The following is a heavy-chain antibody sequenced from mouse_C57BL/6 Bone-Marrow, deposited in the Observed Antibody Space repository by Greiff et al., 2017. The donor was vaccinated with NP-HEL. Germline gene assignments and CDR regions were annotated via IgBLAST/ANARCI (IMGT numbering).Heavy chain of an antibody. CDR2: INPYNGGT. J-gene: IGHJ3*01. D-gene: IGHD2-3*01. V-gene: IGHV1-19*01. CDR3: ARDGYHFAY. CDR1: GYTFTDYY. Sequence: VQLKESGPVLVKPGASVKMSCKASGYTFTDYYMNWVKQSHGKSLEWIGAINPYNGGTSYNQNFKGKATLTVDKSSSTAYMELNSLTSEDSAVYYCARDGYHFAYWGQGTLVTVSA.